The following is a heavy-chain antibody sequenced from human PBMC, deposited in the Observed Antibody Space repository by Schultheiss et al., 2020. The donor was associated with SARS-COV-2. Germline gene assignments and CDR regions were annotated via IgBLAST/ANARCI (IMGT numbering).Heavy chain of an antibody. J-gene: IGHJ4*02. CDR3: AKDRKGATKG. Sequence: GGSLRLSCAASGFTFSSYAMHWVRQAPGKGLEWVAVISYDGSNKYYADSVKGRFTISRDNSKNTLYLQMNSLRAEDTAVYYCAKDRKGATKGWGQGTLVTVSS. CDR1: GFTFSSYA. D-gene: IGHD1-26*01. CDR2: ISYDGSNK. V-gene: IGHV3-30*07.